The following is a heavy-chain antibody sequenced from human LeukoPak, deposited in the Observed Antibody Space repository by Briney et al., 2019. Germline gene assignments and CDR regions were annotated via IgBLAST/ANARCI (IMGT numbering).Heavy chain of an antibody. J-gene: IGHJ3*02. CDR2: ISSSSSYI. Sequence: PGGSLRLSCAASGFTFSSCSMNWVRQAPGKGLEWVSSISSSSSYIYYADSVKGRFTISRDNAKNSLYLQMNSLRAEDTAVYYCARDSPVRGVPDAFDIWGQGTMVTVSS. CDR1: GFTFSSCS. CDR3: ARDSPVRGVPDAFDI. V-gene: IGHV3-21*01. D-gene: IGHD3-10*01.